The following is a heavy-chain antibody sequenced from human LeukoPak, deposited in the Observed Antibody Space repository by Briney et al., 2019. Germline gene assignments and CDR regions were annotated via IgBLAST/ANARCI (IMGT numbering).Heavy chain of an antibody. Sequence: GGSLRLSCAASGFSFSSYNMNWLRQAPGKGLEWVSSISSSSIYRYYGDSVKGRFTISRDNAKNSLYLQMNSLRAEDTAVFYCARAPVYYDESRGHLKISNWYLDLWGRGTLVTVSS. CDR2: ISSSSIYR. V-gene: IGHV3-21*01. CDR1: GFSFSSYN. CDR3: ARAPVYYDESRGHLKISNWYLDL. J-gene: IGHJ2*01. D-gene: IGHD3-22*01.